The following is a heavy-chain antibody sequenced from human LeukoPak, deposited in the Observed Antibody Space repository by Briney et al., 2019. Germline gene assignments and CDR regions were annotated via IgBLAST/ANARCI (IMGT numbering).Heavy chain of an antibody. Sequence: PGGSLRLSCAASGFTFSSYAMSWVRQAPGKGLEWVSAISGSGGSTYYADSVEGRVTIARDNSKNTLYLQMNSLRAEDTAVYYCAKVSGGYSSGWYPYYFDYWGQGTLVTVSS. D-gene: IGHD6-19*01. CDR1: GFTFSSYA. V-gene: IGHV3-23*01. J-gene: IGHJ4*02. CDR3: AKVSGGYSSGWYPYYFDY. CDR2: ISGSGGST.